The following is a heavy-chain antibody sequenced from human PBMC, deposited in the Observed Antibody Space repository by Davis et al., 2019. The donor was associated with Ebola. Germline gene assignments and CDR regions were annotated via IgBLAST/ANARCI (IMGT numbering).Heavy chain of an antibody. CDR2: INHSGST. CDR1: GGSISSYY. CDR3: ARVVGGCSSTSCFFDP. V-gene: IGHV4-34*01. Sequence: MPSETLSLTCTVSGGSISSYYWSWIRQPPGKGLEWIGEINHSGSTNYNPSLKSRVTISVDTSKNQFSLKLSSVTAADTAMYYCARVVGGCSSTSCFFDPWGQGTLVTVSS. J-gene: IGHJ5*02. D-gene: IGHD2-2*01.